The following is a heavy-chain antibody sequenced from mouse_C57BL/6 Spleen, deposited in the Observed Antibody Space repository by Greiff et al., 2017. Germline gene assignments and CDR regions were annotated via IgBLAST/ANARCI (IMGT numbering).Heavy chain of an antibody. J-gene: IGHJ4*01. D-gene: IGHD2-12*01. CDR3: AREGYYSSNYYAMDY. Sequence: EVMLVESEGGLVQPGSSMKLSCTASGFTFSDYYMAWVRQVPEKGLEWVANINYDGSSTYYLDSLKSRFIISRDNAKNILYLQMSSLKSEDTATYYCAREGYYSSNYYAMDYWGQGTSVTVSS. CDR1: GFTFSDYY. V-gene: IGHV5-16*01. CDR2: INYDGSST.